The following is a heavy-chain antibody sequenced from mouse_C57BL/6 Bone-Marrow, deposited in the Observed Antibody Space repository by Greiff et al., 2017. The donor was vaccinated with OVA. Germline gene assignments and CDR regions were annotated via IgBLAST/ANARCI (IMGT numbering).Heavy chain of an antibody. CDR2: IYYSGTI. CDR3: ARDSPYYYGSSYGYFDV. CDR1: GISITTGNYR. V-gene: IGHV3-5*01. Sequence: VQLKESGPGLVKPSQTVFLTCTVTGISITTGNYRWSWIRQFPGNKLEWIGYIYYSGTITYNPSLTSRTTITRDTPKNQFFLEMNSLTAEDTATYYCARDSPYYYGSSYGYFDVWGTGTTVTVSS. J-gene: IGHJ1*03. D-gene: IGHD1-1*01.